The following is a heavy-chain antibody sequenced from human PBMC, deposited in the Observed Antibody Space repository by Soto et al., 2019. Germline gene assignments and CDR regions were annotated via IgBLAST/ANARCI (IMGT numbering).Heavy chain of an antibody. CDR2: ISNSGTT. CDR3: ARDPAP. V-gene: IGHV4-31*03. J-gene: IGHJ5*02. CDR1: GGSITRGGYY. Sequence: QVQLQESGPGLVKPSETLSLTCTFSGGSITRGGYYWSWIRQHPWKGLEWIGYISNSGTTYYNPSLKSRVTISVDTSKNQFSLKLTSVTAEATAVYYCARDPAPWGQGTLVTVSS.